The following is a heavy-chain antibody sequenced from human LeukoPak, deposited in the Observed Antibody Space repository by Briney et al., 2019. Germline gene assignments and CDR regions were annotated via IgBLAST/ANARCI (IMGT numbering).Heavy chain of an antibody. J-gene: IGHJ4*02. Sequence: SETLSLTCTVSGGSISSYYWSWIRQPPGKGLEWIGYIYYSGSTNYNPSLKSRVTISVDTSKNQFSLKLSSVTAADTAVYYCARLRIENTPDYWGQGTLVTVSS. D-gene: IGHD2-15*01. CDR1: GGSISSYY. CDR2: IYYSGST. V-gene: IGHV4-59*12. CDR3: ARLRIENTPDY.